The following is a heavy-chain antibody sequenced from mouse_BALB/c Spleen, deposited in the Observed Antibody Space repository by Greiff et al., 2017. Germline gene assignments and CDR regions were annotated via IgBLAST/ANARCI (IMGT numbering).Heavy chain of an antibody. D-gene: IGHD4-1*01. V-gene: IGHV5-12-1*01. CDR3: ARHGTGWFAY. CDR1: GFAFSSYD. CDR2: ISSGGGST. Sequence: EVQGVESGGGLVKPGGSLKLSCAASGFAFSSYDMSWVRQTPEKRLEWVAYISSGGGSTYYPDTVKGRFTISRDNAKNTLYLQMSSLKSEDTAMYYCARHGTGWFAYWGQGTLVTVSA. J-gene: IGHJ3*01.